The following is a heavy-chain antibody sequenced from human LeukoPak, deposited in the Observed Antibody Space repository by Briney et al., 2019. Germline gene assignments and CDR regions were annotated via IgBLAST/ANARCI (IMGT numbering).Heavy chain of an antibody. CDR2: IIPIFGTA. CDR3: ARVPAIFGVVVYGMGG. D-gene: IGHD3-3*01. Sequence: GASVKVSCKASGGTFSSYAISWVRQAPGQGLEWMGGIIPIFGTANYAQKIQGRVTMTADESTSTAYMELSSVRSEDTAVYYCARVPAIFGVVVYGMGGWGQGTTVTVSS. CDR1: GGTFSSYA. J-gene: IGHJ6*02. V-gene: IGHV1-69*13.